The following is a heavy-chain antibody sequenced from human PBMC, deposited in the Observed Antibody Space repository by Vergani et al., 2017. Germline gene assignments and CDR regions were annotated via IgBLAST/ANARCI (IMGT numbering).Heavy chain of an antibody. Sequence: QMQLVQSGPEVKKPGTSVKVSCKASGFTFTSSAVQWVRQARGQRLEWIGWIVVGSGNTNYAQKFQERVTITRDMSTSTAYMELSSLRSEDTAVYYCAVVFLPATEFAAYYFDYWGQGTLVTVSS. D-gene: IGHD2-2*01. V-gene: IGHV1-58*01. CDR1: GFTFTSSA. J-gene: IGHJ4*02. CDR2: IVVGSGNT. CDR3: AVVFLPATEFAAYYFDY.